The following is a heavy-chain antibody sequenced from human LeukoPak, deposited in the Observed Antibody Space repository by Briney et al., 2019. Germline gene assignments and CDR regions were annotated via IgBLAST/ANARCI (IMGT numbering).Heavy chain of an antibody. CDR2: FIPILGIA. Sequence: SVKVSCKASGGTFSSYAISWVRQAPGQGLEWMGRFIPILGIANYAQKFQGRVTITADKSTSTAYMELSRLRSDDTAVYYCASSKGYSGSYYFQHWGQGTLVTVSS. CDR1: GGTFSSYA. J-gene: IGHJ1*01. CDR3: ASSKGYSGSYYFQH. D-gene: IGHD1-26*01. V-gene: IGHV1-69*04.